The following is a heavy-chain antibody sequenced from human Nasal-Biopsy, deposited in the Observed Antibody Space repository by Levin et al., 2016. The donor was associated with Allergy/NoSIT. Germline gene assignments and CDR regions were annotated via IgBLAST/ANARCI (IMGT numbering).Heavy chain of an antibody. J-gene: IGHJ4*02. V-gene: IGHV3-21*06. CDR1: GFTFSSYG. CDR2: ISGSGSHI. CDR3: TRLSGTATPGYFDY. D-gene: IGHD2-15*01. Sequence: GESLKISCAASGFTFSSYGMNWVRQAPGKGLEWVSSISGSGSHIYYADSVKGRFTISRDRAKNSVFLQMKSLRAEDTAAYYCTRLSGTATPGYFDYWGQGTLVTVSS.